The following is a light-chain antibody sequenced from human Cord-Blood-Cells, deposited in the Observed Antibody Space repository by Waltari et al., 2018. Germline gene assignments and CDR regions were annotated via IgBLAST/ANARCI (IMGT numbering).Light chain of an antibody. V-gene: IGLV2-14*01. CDR1: SSDVEGYNN. J-gene: IGLJ2*01. CDR2: DVS. CDR3: SSYTSSSTLVV. Sequence: QSALTQPASVSGSPGQSITIPCTGTSSDVEGYNNVSRYQQHPGKAPKLMIYDVSNRPSGVSNRFSGSKSGNTASLTISGLQAEDEADYYCSSYTSSSTLVVFGGGTKLTVL.